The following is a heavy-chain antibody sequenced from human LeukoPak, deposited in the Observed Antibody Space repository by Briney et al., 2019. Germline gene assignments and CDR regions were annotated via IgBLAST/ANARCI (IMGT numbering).Heavy chain of an antibody. CDR2: IYYGESDT. J-gene: IGHJ4*02. D-gene: IGHD3-22*01. Sequence: GESLKISCKGSGYSFTSYWIGWVRQMPGKGLEWRGVIYYGESDTRYSPSFKCQLTLSADKSISTAYLQGSFLKATHTARYYCARLPPYFFESDGFYYGGYFDYWGQGTLVTVSS. V-gene: IGHV5-51*01. CDR3: ARLPPYFFESDGFYYGGYFDY. CDR1: GYSFTSYW.